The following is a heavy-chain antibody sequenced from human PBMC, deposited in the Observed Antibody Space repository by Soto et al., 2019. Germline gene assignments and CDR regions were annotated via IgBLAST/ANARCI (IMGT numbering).Heavy chain of an antibody. J-gene: IGHJ4*02. CDR1: GFTFSSYA. Sequence: GGSLRLSCAASGFTFSSYAMSWVRQAPGKGLEWVSAISGSGGSTYYADSVKGRLTISRDNSKNTLYLQMNSLRAEDTAVYYCAKYRMAVAFPYYFDYWGQGTLVTVSS. CDR2: ISGSGGST. V-gene: IGHV3-23*01. CDR3: AKYRMAVAFPYYFDY. D-gene: IGHD6-19*01.